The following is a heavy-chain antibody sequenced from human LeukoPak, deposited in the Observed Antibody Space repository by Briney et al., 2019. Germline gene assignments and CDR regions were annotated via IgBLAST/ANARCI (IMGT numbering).Heavy chain of an antibody. CDR3: ARRGFITGTTLFFGY. Sequence: ASVKVSCKASGYTFTSYDINWVRQATGQGLEWMGWMNPNSGNTGYAQKFQGRVTMTRNTSISTAYMELSSLGSEDTAAYYCARRGFITGTTLFFGYWGQGTLVTVSS. CDR1: GYTFTSYD. J-gene: IGHJ4*02. V-gene: IGHV1-8*01. D-gene: IGHD1-7*01. CDR2: MNPNSGNT.